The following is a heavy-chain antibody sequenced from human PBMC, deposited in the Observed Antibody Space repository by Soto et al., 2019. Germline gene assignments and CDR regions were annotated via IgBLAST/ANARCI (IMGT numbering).Heavy chain of an antibody. Sequence: EVQLVETGGGLVQPGGSLRVSCAASGFTFGDYWMHWVRQAPGKGLVWVARVNSPGTPTTYADYVKGRFIISRDNANNNLYLQMDSLTTEDTAIYYCGSGVFIWDYFEKWGQGTLVTVSS. CDR2: VNSPGTPT. V-gene: IGHV3-74*01. D-gene: IGHD3-10*01. CDR3: GSGVFIWDYFEK. J-gene: IGHJ4*02. CDR1: GFTFGDYW.